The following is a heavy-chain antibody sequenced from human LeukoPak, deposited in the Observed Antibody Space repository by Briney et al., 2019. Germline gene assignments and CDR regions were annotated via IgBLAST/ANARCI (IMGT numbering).Heavy chain of an antibody. Sequence: SETLSLTCTVSGGSISSDYWSWIRQPAGKGLEWIGRMYTSGSTNYNPSLKSRVTMSVDTSKNQFSLKLSSVTAADTAVYYCARQDSKVGAYTGPYYIDYWGPGTLVTVSS. CDR2: MYTSGST. J-gene: IGHJ4*02. CDR3: ARQDSKVGAYTGPYYIDY. V-gene: IGHV4-4*07. D-gene: IGHD1-26*01. CDR1: GGSISSDY.